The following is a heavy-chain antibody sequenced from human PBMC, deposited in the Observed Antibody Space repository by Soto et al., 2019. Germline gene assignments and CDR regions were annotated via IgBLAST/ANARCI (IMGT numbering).Heavy chain of an antibody. D-gene: IGHD4-17*01. Sequence: SETLSLTCTVSGGSISSYYWSWIRQPPGKGLEWIGYIYYSGSTNYNPSLKSRVTISVDTSKNQFSLKLTSVTAADTAVYYCARAHYGDYGYGMDVWGQGTTVTVSS. CDR3: ARAHYGDYGYGMDV. J-gene: IGHJ6*02. CDR2: IYYSGST. V-gene: IGHV4-59*12. CDR1: GGSISSYY.